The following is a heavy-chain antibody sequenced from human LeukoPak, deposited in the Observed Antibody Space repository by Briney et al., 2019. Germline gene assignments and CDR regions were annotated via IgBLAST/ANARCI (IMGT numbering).Heavy chain of an antibody. V-gene: IGHV3-33*06. CDR2: IWYDGSNK. CDR3: AKDSGRFLEPDT. D-gene: IGHD3-3*01. J-gene: IGHJ5*02. Sequence: GGPLRLSCAASGFIFSSHGMHWVRQAPGKGLEWVAVIWYDGSNKYYADSVKGRFTISKDNSQNTLYLQMSSLRAEDMAVYYCAKDSGRFLEPDTWGQGTLVTVSS. CDR1: GFIFSSHG.